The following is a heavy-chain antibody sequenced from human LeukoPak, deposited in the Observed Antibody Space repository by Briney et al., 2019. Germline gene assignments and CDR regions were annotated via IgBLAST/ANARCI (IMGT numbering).Heavy chain of an antibody. Sequence: GGSLRLSCAASGFTFSSHGMHWVRQTPAKGLEWVAFLRYDGSNKYYADSVKGRFIISRDNSRNTLYLQMNSLRTEDTAVYYCAKDLGLRGIYGPRGGKTIDYWGQGTLVTVSS. D-gene: IGHD2-21*01. CDR2: LRYDGSNK. CDR3: AKDLGLRGIYGPRGGKTIDY. V-gene: IGHV3-30*02. J-gene: IGHJ4*02. CDR1: GFTFSSHG.